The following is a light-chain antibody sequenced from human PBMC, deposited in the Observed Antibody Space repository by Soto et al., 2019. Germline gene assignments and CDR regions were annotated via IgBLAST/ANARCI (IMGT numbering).Light chain of an antibody. Sequence: DIVMTQSPDSLAVSLGERATINCKSSQSVLYNSNNKNFLAWYQQKPGQAPKLLIYWASTRESGVPDRFSGSGSETDFTLTISNLQAEDVAVYFCHQYYTAPQTFGQGTKVEVK. CDR2: WAS. V-gene: IGKV4-1*01. CDR3: HQYYTAPQT. J-gene: IGKJ1*01. CDR1: QSVLYNSNNKNF.